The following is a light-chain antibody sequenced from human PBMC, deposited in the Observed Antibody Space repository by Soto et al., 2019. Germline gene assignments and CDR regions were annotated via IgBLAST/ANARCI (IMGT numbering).Light chain of an antibody. V-gene: IGKV3-20*01. Sequence: EIVLTQSPGTLSLSPGERATLSCRASQTISSSYLAWYQQKPGQAPRLLIYGASTRATGIPDRFSGSGFGTDFILTISGLEPEDFAVYYCQQFRTFGPGTKGDIK. CDR2: GAS. CDR1: QTISSSY. CDR3: QQFRT. J-gene: IGKJ3*01.